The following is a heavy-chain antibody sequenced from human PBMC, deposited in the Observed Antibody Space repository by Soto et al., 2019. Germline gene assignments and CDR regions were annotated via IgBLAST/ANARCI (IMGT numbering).Heavy chain of an antibody. CDR2: IKGDVSST. Sequence: EVQLVESGGGLVQPGGSLRLSCAASGFTFTTYCMHWVRQAPGTGLVWVSRIKGDVSSTAYADSVKGRFTISRDNAKNTQYLQMNSQNADDSAVYYGARDDVLIDYWGQGTLVTVSS. CDR1: GFTFTTYC. V-gene: IGHV3-74*03. J-gene: IGHJ4*02. CDR3: ARDDVLIDY.